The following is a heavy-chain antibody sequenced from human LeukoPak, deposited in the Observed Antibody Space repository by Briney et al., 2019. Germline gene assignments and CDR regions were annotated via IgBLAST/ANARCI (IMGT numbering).Heavy chain of an antibody. D-gene: IGHD2-15*01. V-gene: IGHV1-2*02. CDR2: INPISGGR. Sequence: ASVKVSCKASGYTFTGYYMHWVRQAPGQGLEWMGWINPISGGRNYAQKFQGRVTMSRDASITTAYMELSRLRSDDTAVYYCARDPRGACSGGSCYGDNWFDPWGQGTLVTVSS. CDR1: GYTFTGYY. CDR3: ARDPRGACSGGSCYGDNWFDP. J-gene: IGHJ5*02.